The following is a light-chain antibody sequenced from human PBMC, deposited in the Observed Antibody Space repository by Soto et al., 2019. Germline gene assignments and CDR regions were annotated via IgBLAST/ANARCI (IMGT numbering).Light chain of an antibody. CDR1: QSVGTS. CDR3: QHRSSWPRS. CDR2: DAA. Sequence: DIVLTQSPATLSLSPGHRATLSCRASQSVGTSLAWYKQQPGQAPRLLIHDAAYRASGIPERFRGSGSGTAFSLSISSLEPDDFAVYYCQHRSSWPRSFGRGTKVEV. V-gene: IGKV3-11*01. J-gene: IGKJ1*01.